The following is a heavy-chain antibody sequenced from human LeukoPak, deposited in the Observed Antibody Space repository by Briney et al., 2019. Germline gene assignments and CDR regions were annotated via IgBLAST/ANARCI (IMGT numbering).Heavy chain of an antibody. CDR3: ASTLSYSSSWSYYFDY. D-gene: IGHD6-13*01. CDR2: ISSSGSTV. J-gene: IGHJ4*02. V-gene: IGHV3-11*01. Sequence: GGSLRLSCAASGFTFSDYYMSWIRQAPGKGLEWVSYISSSGSTVYYADSVKGRFTISRDNAKNSLYLQMNSLRAEDTAVYYCASTLSYSSSWSYYFDYWGQGTLVTVSS. CDR1: GFTFSDYY.